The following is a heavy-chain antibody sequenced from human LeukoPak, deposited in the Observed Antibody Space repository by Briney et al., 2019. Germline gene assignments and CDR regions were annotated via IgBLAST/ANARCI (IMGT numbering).Heavy chain of an antibody. J-gene: IGHJ6*02. CDR2: ISSSSSYI. CDR3: ARERYDHDHYYYYGMDV. V-gene: IGHV3-21*01. Sequence: GGSLRLSCAASGFTFSSYSMNWVRQAPGKGLEWVSSISSSSSYIYHADSVKGRFTISRDNAKNSLYLQMNSLRAEDTAVYYCARERYDHDHYYYYGMDVWGQGTTVTVSS. D-gene: IGHD5-12*01. CDR1: GFTFSSYS.